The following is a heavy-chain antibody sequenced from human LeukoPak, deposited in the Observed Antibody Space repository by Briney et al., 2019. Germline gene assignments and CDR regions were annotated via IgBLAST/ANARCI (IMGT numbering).Heavy chain of an antibody. V-gene: IGHV4-4*02. Sequence: SGTLSLTCAVSGGSISSSYWWSWVRQPPGEGLEWIGEIYHGGTTNYNPYLKSRVTISVDKLRNQFSLRLSSVTAADTAVYYCARDTTAVTSSAFDSWGQGTLVTVSS. CDR1: GGSISSSYW. CDR3: ARDTTAVTSSAFDS. D-gene: IGHD6-19*01. J-gene: IGHJ4*02. CDR2: IYHGGTT.